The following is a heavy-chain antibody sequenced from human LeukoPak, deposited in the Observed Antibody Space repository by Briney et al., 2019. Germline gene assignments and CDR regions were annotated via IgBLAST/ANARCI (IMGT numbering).Heavy chain of an antibody. D-gene: IGHD3-10*01. V-gene: IGHV1-69*04. Sequence: ASVKVSCKTSADIFSSYAINWVRQAPGQGLEWMGRIIPLTGVVSYGQKLQTRVTISADKSTSTAYMELSSLRSEDTAVYYCATFRPTMVRGVFFDYWGQGTLVTVSS. CDR2: IIPLTGVV. CDR3: ATFRPTMVRGVFFDY. CDR1: ADIFSSYA. J-gene: IGHJ4*02.